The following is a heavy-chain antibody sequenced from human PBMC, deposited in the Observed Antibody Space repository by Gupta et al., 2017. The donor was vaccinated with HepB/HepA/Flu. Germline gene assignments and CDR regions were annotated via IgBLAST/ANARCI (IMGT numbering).Heavy chain of an antibody. Sequence: QVQLQESGPGLVKPPETLSLTCTVSGGPISNYYGSWIRQAPGKGLEWIGYIYSSGTTNYNPALSSRITISVDTSKNQFFLKMSSVTAADTAVYYCARYECSGYCYPKDGGQGTLVTVSS. J-gene: IGHJ4*02. V-gene: IGHV4-59*08. CDR1: GGPISNYY. D-gene: IGHD3-22*01. CDR3: ARYECSGYCYPKD. CDR2: IYSSGTT.